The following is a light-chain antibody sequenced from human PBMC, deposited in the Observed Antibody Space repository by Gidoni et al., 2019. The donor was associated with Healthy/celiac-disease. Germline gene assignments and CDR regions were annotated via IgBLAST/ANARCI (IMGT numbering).Light chain of an antibody. CDR2: EVS. Sequence: QSALTQPASVSGSPGQSITISCTGTSSDVGDYNSVSWYQQHPGKAPKLMIYEVSNRPSGVSNRFSGSKSGNTASLTISGLQAEDDADYYCSSYTSSSRYVFGTGTKVTVL. J-gene: IGLJ1*01. CDR3: SSYTSSSRYV. CDR1: SSDVGDYNS. V-gene: IGLV2-14*01.